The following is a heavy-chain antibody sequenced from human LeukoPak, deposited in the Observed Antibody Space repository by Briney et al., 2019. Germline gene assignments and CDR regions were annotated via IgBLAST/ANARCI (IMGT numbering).Heavy chain of an antibody. J-gene: IGHJ6*03. CDR3: ARGYCSGGSCSGYYYYYYYMDV. CDR2: IYTSGST. V-gene: IGHV4-61*02. Sequence: SETLSLTCTVSGGSLSSGSYYWSWIRQPAGKGLEWIGRIYTSGSTNYNPSLKSRVTISVDTPRNQSSLKLSSVTAADTAVYYCARGYCSGGSCSGYYYYYYYMDVWGKGTSVTVSS. CDR1: GGSLSSGSYY. D-gene: IGHD2-15*01.